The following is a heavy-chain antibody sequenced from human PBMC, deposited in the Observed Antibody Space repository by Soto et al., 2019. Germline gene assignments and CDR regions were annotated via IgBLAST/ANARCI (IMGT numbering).Heavy chain of an antibody. V-gene: IGHV3-23*01. CDR2: ISGGGGST. CDR3: ANRNDYGSGSYSAFDH. Sequence: EVQLLESGGGLVQPGGSLRLSCAASGFTFSSYGMSWVRQAPGKGLEWGSSISGGGGSTYYADSVKGRFTISRDNSNNTLYLQVSSLRAEDTAVYYCANRNDYGSGSYSAFDHWGQGTLVTVSA. D-gene: IGHD3-10*01. J-gene: IGHJ4*02. CDR1: GFTFSSYG.